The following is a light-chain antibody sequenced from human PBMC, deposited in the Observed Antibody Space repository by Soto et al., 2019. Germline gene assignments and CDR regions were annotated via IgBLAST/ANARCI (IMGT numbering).Light chain of an antibody. V-gene: IGKV3-15*01. CDR2: GAS. Sequence: EIVITQSPATLSVSPWERATLSCMASQSVSSNLAWYQQKPGQAPSLLIYGASTRATGTPARFSGSGSGTEFTLTISSLQSEDFAVYYCQQYIRWPLTFGGGTKVDIK. J-gene: IGKJ4*01. CDR1: QSVSSN. CDR3: QQYIRWPLT.